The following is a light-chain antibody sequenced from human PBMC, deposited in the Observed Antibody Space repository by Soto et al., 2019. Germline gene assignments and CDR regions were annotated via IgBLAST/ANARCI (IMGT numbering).Light chain of an antibody. CDR1: QSLQYSNGYNY. CDR3: MQGLQTPMYT. J-gene: IGKJ2*01. Sequence: DIVVTQSPRSLAVTPGEPASMSCRSSQSLQYSNGYNYMDWYVQKPGQSPKLLIFLGSARASGVPDRFSGSGSGTDFTLRISRVEAEDVGVYYCMQGLQTPMYTFGQGTTLEIK. CDR2: LGS. V-gene: IGKV2-28*01.